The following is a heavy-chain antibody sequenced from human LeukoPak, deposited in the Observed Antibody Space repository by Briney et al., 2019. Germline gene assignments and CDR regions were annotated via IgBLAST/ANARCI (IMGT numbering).Heavy chain of an antibody. V-gene: IGHV4-39*07. Sequence: SETLSLTCTVSGGSISSSSYYWGWIRQPPGKGLEWIGSIYYSGSTYYNPSLKSRVTISVDTSKNQFSLKLSSVTAADTAVYYCARALPYCSGGSCPRGAFDIWGQGTMVTVSS. CDR3: ARALPYCSGGSCPRGAFDI. CDR2: IYYSGST. D-gene: IGHD2-15*01. J-gene: IGHJ3*02. CDR1: GGSISSSSYY.